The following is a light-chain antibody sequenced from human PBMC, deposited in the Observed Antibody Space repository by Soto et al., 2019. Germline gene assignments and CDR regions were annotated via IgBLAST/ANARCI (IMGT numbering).Light chain of an antibody. J-gene: IGLJ1*01. CDR3: SSYTSSGTLYV. Sequence: QSALTQPASVSGSPGQAITISCTGTSSDVGGYNYVSWYQQHPGKAPKLIIYNVSDRPSGVSNRFSGSKSGNTASLTISGLQAEDEADYSCSSYTSSGTLYVFGTGTKVPVL. CDR1: SSDVGGYNY. V-gene: IGLV2-14*03. CDR2: NVS.